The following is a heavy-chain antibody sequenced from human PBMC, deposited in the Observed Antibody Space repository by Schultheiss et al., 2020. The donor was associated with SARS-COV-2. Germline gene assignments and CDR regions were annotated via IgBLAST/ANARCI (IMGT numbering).Heavy chain of an antibody. J-gene: IGHJ6*02. CDR1: AGSFSDYY. CDR2: INRSGST. D-gene: IGHD3-3*01. V-gene: IGHV4-34*01. Sequence: GSLRLSCAVSAGSFSDYYWGWIRQPPGKGLGWIGEINRSGSTNYNPSLKSRVTISVDTSKNQFSLKLSSVTAADTAVYYCARTYYDFWSGPYGMDVWGQGTTGTGS. CDR3: ARTYYDFWSGPYGMDV.